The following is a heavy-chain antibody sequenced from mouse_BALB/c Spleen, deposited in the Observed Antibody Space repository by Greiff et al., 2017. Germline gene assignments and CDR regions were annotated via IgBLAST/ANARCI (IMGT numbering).Heavy chain of an antibody. D-gene: IGHD3-3*01. CDR1: GYAFTNYL. CDR3: ARERDEGAMDY. Sequence: QVQLQQSGAELVRPGTSVKVSCKASGYAFTNYLIEWVKQRPGQGLEWIGVINPGSGGTNYNEKFKGKATLTADKSSSTAYMQLSSLTSDDSAVYFCARERDEGAMDYWGQGTSVTVSS. CDR2: INPGSGGT. V-gene: IGHV1-54*01. J-gene: IGHJ4*01.